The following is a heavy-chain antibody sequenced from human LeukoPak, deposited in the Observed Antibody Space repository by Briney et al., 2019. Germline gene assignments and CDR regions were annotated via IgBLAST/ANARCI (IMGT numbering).Heavy chain of an antibody. Sequence: GGSLRLSCAASGFTFDDYAMHWVRQGPGKGLEWVLGISWNSGSIGYADSVKGRLTISRDNAKNSLYLQMNSLRAEDTALYYCARSSLGYCSGGGCYDDGSYYYYYMDVWGKGTTVTVSS. J-gene: IGHJ6*03. CDR1: GFTFDDYA. D-gene: IGHD2-15*01. CDR2: ISWNSGSI. CDR3: ARSSLGYCSGGGCYDDGSYYYYYMDV. V-gene: IGHV3-9*01.